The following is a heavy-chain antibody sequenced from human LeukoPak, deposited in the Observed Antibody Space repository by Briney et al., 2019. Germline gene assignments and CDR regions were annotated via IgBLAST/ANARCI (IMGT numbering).Heavy chain of an antibody. D-gene: IGHD1-26*01. V-gene: IGHV3-7*01. CDR1: GFTFTKYW. Sequence: GGSLRLSCAASGFTFTKYWMTWVRQDPGKGLEWVANINQDGSERFYVDSVKGRFTISRDNAKNSLYLQMNSLRAEDTAVYYCARALRGSYYSAFDYWGQGTLVTVSS. CDR2: INQDGSER. J-gene: IGHJ4*02. CDR3: ARALRGSYYSAFDY.